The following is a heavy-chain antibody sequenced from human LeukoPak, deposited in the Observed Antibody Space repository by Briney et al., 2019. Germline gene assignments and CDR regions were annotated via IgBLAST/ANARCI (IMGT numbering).Heavy chain of an antibody. CDR3: ARTRYYDFWSGYHGSAFDI. Sequence: ASVKVSCKASGGTFSSYAISWVRQAPGQGLEWMGGIIPIFGTANYAQKFQGRVTITADKSTSTAYMELSSLTSEDTAVYYCARTRYYDFWSGYHGSAFDIWGQGTMVSVSS. J-gene: IGHJ3*02. D-gene: IGHD3-3*01. CDR2: IIPIFGTA. V-gene: IGHV1-69*06. CDR1: GGTFSSYA.